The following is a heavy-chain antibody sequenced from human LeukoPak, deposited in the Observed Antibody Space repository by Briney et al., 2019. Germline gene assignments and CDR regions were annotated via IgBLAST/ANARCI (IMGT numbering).Heavy chain of an antibody. CDR1: GFTFSSYG. J-gene: IGHJ4*02. V-gene: IGHV3-33*01. Sequence: PGRSLRLSCAAPGFTFSSYGMHWVRQAPGKGLEWVAVIWYDGSNKYYADSVKGRFTISRDNSKNTLYLQMNSLRAEDTAVYYCARDHDILTGLDYWGQGTLVTVSS. CDR3: ARDHDILTGLDY. D-gene: IGHD3-9*01. CDR2: IWYDGSNK.